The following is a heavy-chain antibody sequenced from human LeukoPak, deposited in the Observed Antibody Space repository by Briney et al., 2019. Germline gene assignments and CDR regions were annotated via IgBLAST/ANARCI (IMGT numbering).Heavy chain of an antibody. CDR2: INPSGGST. CDR1: GYTFTSNY. CDR3: ARANGSLWYWFDP. D-gene: IGHD2-21*01. Sequence: ASVKVSCKASGYTFTSNYMHWVRQAPGQGLEWMGIINPSGGSTSYAQKFQGRVTMTRDMSTSTVYMELSSLRSEDTAVYYCARANGSLWYWFDPWGQGTLVTVSS. V-gene: IGHV1-46*01. J-gene: IGHJ5*02.